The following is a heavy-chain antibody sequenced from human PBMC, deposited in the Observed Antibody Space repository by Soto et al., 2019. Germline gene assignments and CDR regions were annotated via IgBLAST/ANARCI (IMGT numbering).Heavy chain of an antibody. CDR3: ATLDDIVVVVAAP. V-gene: IGHV3-23*01. CDR1: GFTFSSYA. D-gene: IGHD2-15*01. Sequence: GESLKISCAASGFTFSSYAMSWVRQAPGKGLEWVSAISGSGGSTYYADSVKGRFTISRDNSKNTLYLQMNSLRAEDTAVYYCATLDDIVVVVAAPWGQGTLVTVSS. J-gene: IGHJ4*02. CDR2: ISGSGGST.